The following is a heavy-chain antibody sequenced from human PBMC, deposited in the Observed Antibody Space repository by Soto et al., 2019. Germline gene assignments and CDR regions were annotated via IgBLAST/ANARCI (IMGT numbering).Heavy chain of an antibody. D-gene: IGHD1-20*01. V-gene: IGHV1-18*01. Sequence: ASVKVSCKASGYTFTSYGISWVRQAPGQGLEWMGWISAYNGNTNYAQKLQGRVTMTTDTSTSTAYMELRSLRSGDTAVYYCARDPTPLSISWFDPWGQGTLVTVSS. CDR3: ARDPTPLSISWFDP. J-gene: IGHJ5*02. CDR1: GYTFTSYG. CDR2: ISAYNGNT.